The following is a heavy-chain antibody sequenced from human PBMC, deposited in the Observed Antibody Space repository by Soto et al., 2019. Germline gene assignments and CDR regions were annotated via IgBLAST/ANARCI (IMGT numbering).Heavy chain of an antibody. J-gene: IGHJ2*01. D-gene: IGHD2-21*02. CDR1: GFTFSSYG. CDR2: ISYDGSNK. Sequence: QVQLVESGGGVVQPGRSLRLSCAASGFTFSSYGMHWVRQAPGKGLEWVAVISYDGSNKYYADSVKGRFTISRDNSKNRLYLQMNRLRAEKTAVYYCAKDSTVVVTAIGSWYCDLWGRGTLVAFAS. CDR3: AKDSTVVVTAIGSWYCDL. V-gene: IGHV3-30*18.